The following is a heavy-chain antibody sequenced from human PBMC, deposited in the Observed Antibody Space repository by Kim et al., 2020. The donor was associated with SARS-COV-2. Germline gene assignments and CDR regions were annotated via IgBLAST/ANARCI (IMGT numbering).Heavy chain of an antibody. CDR3: AKGSSGIGCFDS. Sequence: GGSPRLSCAASGFTFSSYAMNWVRQAPGKGLEWVSGISGSGGSTYYADSVKGRFTISRDNSKNTLNLQMNSLRAEDTAVYYCAKGSSGIGCFDSWGQGTLVSVSS. V-gene: IGHV3-23*01. CDR1: GFTFSSYA. J-gene: IGHJ4*02. D-gene: IGHD3-22*01. CDR2: ISGSGGST.